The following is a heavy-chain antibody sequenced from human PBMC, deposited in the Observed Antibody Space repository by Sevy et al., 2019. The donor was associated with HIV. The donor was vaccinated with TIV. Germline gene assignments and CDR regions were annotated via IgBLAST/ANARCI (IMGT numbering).Heavy chain of an antibody. V-gene: IGHV3-23*01. CDR1: GFTFSSYA. CDR3: AKADGVAAAGTNWFHP. J-gene: IGHJ5*02. CDR2: ISGSGLTT. Sequence: GGSLRLSCAASGFTFSSYAMSWVRQAPGKGLQWVSAISGSGLTTYYADSVKGRFTISRDTSKNTLYLQMNSLRAEDTAVYYCAKADGVAAAGTNWFHPWGQGTLVTVSS. D-gene: IGHD6-13*01.